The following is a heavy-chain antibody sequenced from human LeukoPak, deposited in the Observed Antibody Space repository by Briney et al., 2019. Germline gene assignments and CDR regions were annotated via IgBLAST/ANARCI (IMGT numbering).Heavy chain of an antibody. Sequence: GGSLRLSCAASGFTFSSYSMNWVRQAPGKGLEWVSSISSSSSYIYYADSVKGRFTISRDNAKNSLYLQMNSLRAEDTAVYYCATNEEYSSAFDYWGQGTLVTVSS. D-gene: IGHD6-6*01. CDR1: GFTFSSYS. V-gene: IGHV3-21*01. CDR3: ATNEEYSSAFDY. J-gene: IGHJ4*02. CDR2: ISSSSSYI.